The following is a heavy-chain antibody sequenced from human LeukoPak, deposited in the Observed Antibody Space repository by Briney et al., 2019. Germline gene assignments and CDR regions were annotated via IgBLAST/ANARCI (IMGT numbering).Heavy chain of an antibody. CDR1: GASLSGFF. Sequence: SSETLSLTCAVDGASLSGFFWNWIRQSPGKGLEWIGEMNQGGGARFNPSLESRVIIAVDTSKNQFTLKVNSVTDADTAVYYCARGSIVGWFDPWGQGTLVTVSS. J-gene: IGHJ5*02. CDR3: ARGSIVGWFDP. D-gene: IGHD1-26*01. V-gene: IGHV4-34*01. CDR2: MNQGGGA.